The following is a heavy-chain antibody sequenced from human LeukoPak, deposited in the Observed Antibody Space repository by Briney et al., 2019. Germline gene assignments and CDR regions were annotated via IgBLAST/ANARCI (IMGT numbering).Heavy chain of an antibody. CDR2: ISGSGGST. J-gene: IGHJ4*02. V-gene: IGHV3-23*01. Sequence: GGSLRLSCAASGFTFSSYAMSWVRQAPGKGLEGVSAISGSGGSTYYADTVKGRFTITRDNSKNTLYLQMNSLRAEDTAVYYCAKDRAQLWFGIFAYWGQGTLVTVSS. CDR3: AKDRAQLWFGIFAY. D-gene: IGHD5-18*01. CDR1: GFTFSSYA.